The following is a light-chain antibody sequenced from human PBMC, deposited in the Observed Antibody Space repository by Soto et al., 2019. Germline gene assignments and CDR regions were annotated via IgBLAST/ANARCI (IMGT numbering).Light chain of an antibody. CDR1: QAIRND. V-gene: IGKV1-16*01. J-gene: IGKJ4*01. CDR2: AAS. Sequence: DIQMTQSPSSVSASVGDRVTITFRASQAIRNDLAWFQQKPGKAPKSLIYAASNLQSGVPSRFSGSGSGTDFTLTISSLQPEDCATYYCQQLNTYPLTFGGAIKV. CDR3: QQLNTYPLT.